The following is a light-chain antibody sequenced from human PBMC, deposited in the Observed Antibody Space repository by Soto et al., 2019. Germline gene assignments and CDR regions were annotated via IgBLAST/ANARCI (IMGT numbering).Light chain of an antibody. Sequence: IQLTQSPSSLSASVGDRVTITCRASQGISSYLAWYQQKPGKAPKLLIYAASTLQSGVPSRFSGSGSGTDFTLTISSLQPEDCATYYWQQLNSYPLFGPGTKVDIK. CDR3: QQLNSYPL. CDR1: QGISSY. CDR2: AAS. J-gene: IGKJ3*01. V-gene: IGKV1-9*01.